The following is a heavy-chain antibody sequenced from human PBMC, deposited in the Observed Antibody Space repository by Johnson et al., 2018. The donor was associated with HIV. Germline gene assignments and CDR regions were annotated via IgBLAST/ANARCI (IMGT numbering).Heavy chain of an antibody. V-gene: IGHV3-30*02. Sequence: QMMLVESGGGVVQPGGSLTLSCAASGFTFSNYGMHWVRQAPGKGLEWVAFIRYDGSNKYYADSVKGRFSISRDNAKNSLYLQMNSLRAEDTAVYFCARAYSYGYGDTDALDMWGQGTMVTVS. CDR1: GFTFSNYG. D-gene: IGHD5-18*01. CDR2: IRYDGSNK. CDR3: ARAYSYGYGDTDALDM. J-gene: IGHJ3*02.